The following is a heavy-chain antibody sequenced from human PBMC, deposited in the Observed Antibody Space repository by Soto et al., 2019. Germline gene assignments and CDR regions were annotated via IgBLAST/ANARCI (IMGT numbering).Heavy chain of an antibody. J-gene: IGHJ5*02. Sequence: GGSLRLSCSASGFAFSRFAMSWVRQAPGKGLEWISSISGSGFKKYYADSVKGRFTISRDNSKSTVYLELNNLSAEDTAVYHCAKNQGVELVPLATVDWFDPWGQGSVVTVSS. CDR2: ISGSGFKK. D-gene: IGHD1-26*01. V-gene: IGHV3-23*01. CDR3: AKNQGVELVPLATVDWFDP. CDR1: GFAFSRFA.